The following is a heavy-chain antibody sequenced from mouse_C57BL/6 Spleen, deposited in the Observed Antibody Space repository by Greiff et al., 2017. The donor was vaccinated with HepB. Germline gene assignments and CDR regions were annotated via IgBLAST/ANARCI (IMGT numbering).Heavy chain of an antibody. D-gene: IGHD2-2*01. J-gene: IGHJ4*01. Sequence: QVQLQQPGAELVMPGASVKLSCKASGYTFTSYWMHWVKQRPGQGLEWIGEIDPSDSYTNYNQKLKGKSTLTVDKSSSTAYMQLSSLTSEDSAVYYCARSGYGGYAMDYWGQGTSVTVSS. CDR3: ARSGYGGYAMDY. CDR1: GYTFTSYW. CDR2: IDPSDSYT. V-gene: IGHV1-69*01.